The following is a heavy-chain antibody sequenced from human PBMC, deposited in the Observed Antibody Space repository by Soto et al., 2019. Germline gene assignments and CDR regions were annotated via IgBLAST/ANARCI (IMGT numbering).Heavy chain of an antibody. V-gene: IGHV3-15*01. CDR1: GFTFSSYA. CDR2: VKSKTDGGSS. Sequence: GGSLKLSCAASGFTFSSYAVSWVRQAPGKGLEWVGRVKSKTDGGSSDYAAPVKGRFAVSRDDSKNIVYLQMNSLKIEDTGVYYCTTDSRTTLPEIRFDYWGHGTQVTVSS. CDR3: TTDSRTTLPEIRFDY. D-gene: IGHD1-26*01. J-gene: IGHJ4*01.